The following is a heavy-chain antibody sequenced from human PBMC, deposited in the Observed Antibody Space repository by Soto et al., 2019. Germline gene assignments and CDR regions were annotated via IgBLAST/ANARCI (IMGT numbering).Heavy chain of an antibody. D-gene: IGHD3-16*01. CDR1: GYTFTSYA. CDR3: ARVGSGAPRTGGGAFDI. CDR2: INAGNGNT. J-gene: IGHJ3*02. Sequence: ASVKVSCKASGYTFTSYAMHWVRQAPGQRLEWMGWINAGNGNTKYSQKFQGRVTITRDTSASTAYMELSSLRSEDTAVYYCARVGSGAPRTGGGAFDIWGQGTMVTVSS. V-gene: IGHV1-3*01.